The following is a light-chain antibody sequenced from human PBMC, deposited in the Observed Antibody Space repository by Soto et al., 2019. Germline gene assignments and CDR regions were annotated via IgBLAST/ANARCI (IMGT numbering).Light chain of an antibody. V-gene: IGKV1-13*02. CDR3: QQFDSFPLT. J-gene: IGKJ4*01. CDR1: QGIRSA. CDR2: GAS. Sequence: AIQLTQSPSSLSASVGDRVTITCRAGQGIRSALAWYQQRPGKAPKLLIYGASSLSRGVPSRVSGTRSGTAFTLTISSLQPKDFATYYCQQFDSFPLTFGGGTKVEI.